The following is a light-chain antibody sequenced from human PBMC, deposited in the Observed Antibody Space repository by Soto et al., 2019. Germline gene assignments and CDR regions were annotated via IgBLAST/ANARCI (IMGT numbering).Light chain of an antibody. Sequence: DIQMTQSPSTLSASVGDRVTITCRASQSISTWLAWYQQKPGRAPKLLIYRASNLESGVPSRFRGSASGTEFTLTINSLQPDDFATYYCQQYNSFSTFGQGTKVEIK. CDR2: RAS. V-gene: IGKV1-5*03. CDR1: QSISTW. J-gene: IGKJ1*01. CDR3: QQYNSFST.